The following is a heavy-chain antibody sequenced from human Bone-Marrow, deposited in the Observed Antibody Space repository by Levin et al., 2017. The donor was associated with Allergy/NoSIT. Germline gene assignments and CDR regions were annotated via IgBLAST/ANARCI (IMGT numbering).Heavy chain of an antibody. CDR1: GGTFSSYA. CDR3: ARDHRSSWRGTSRDWYFDL. Sequence: SVKVSCKGSGGTFSSYAINWVRQVPGQGLEWMGGIIPTSNTPNYAQKFQGRVTISADESTTTTHMTLTSLRHDDTAVYFCARDHRSSWRGTSRDWYFDLWGRGTLVTVSS. J-gene: IGHJ2*01. V-gene: IGHV1-69*13. CDR2: IIPTSNTP. D-gene: IGHD6-13*01.